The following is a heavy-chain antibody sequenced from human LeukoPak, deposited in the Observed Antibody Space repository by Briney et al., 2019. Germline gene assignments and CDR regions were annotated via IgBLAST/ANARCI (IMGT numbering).Heavy chain of an antibody. CDR1: GFTFSSYG. V-gene: IGHV3-30*03. D-gene: IGHD3-3*01. Sequence: GGSLRLSCAASGFTFSSYGMHWVRQAPGKGLEWVAVILYDGSNKYYADSVKGRFTISRDNSKNTLYLQMNSLRAEDTAVYYCARDFTIFDAFDIWGQGTMVTVSS. CDR2: ILYDGSNK. J-gene: IGHJ3*02. CDR3: ARDFTIFDAFDI.